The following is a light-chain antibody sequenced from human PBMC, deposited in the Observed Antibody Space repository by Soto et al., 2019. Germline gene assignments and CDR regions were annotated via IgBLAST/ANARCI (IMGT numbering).Light chain of an antibody. Sequence: DFVMTQSPDSLTVSLGERATINCKSSQSVLYSPNNKNYLAWYQQKPGQPPKLLIYWASTRESGVPDRFSGSGSGTDFSLNISSLQAEDGAVYYCQQYYGTPYTFGQGTKLEI. CDR2: WAS. CDR3: QQYYGTPYT. V-gene: IGKV4-1*01. CDR1: QSVLYSPNNKNY. J-gene: IGKJ2*01.